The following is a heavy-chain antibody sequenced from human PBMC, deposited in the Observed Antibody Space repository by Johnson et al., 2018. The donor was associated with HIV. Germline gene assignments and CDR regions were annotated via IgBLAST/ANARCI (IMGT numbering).Heavy chain of an antibody. CDR3: ARVRQLGRGDAFDI. CDR2: ISYAGSTK. V-gene: IGHV3-30*04. CDR1: GFTFSSYA. J-gene: IGHJ3*02. Sequence: QVQLVESGGGVVQPGRSLRLSCAASGFTFSSYAMHWVRPAPGQGLEWAAVISYAGSTKYYADSVKGRFTISRDNSKNTLYLQMNSLVAEDTAVYYCARVRQLGRGDAFDIWGQGTMVTVSS. D-gene: IGHD6-6*01.